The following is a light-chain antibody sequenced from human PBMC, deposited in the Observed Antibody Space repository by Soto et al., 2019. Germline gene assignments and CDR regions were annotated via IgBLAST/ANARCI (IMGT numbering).Light chain of an antibody. Sequence: EIVMTQSPATLSVSPGEGATLSCRASQSVSDYLAWYQQTPGQPPRLLIYTASTRATGIPARFSGSGSGTEFTLTISGLQSEDFAVYYCQQYSNWPRTFGQGTKV. V-gene: IGKV3-15*01. CDR3: QQYSNWPRT. CDR1: QSVSDY. CDR2: TAS. J-gene: IGKJ1*01.